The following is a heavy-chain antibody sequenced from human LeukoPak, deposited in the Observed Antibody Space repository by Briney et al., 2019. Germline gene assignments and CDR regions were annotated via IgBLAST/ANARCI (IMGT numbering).Heavy chain of an antibody. CDR2: ISGSGGST. J-gene: IGHJ4*02. V-gene: IGHV3-23*01. CDR1: GFTFSSYG. CDR3: AKDIRVAAAGLDY. D-gene: IGHD6-13*01. Sequence: GGTLRLSCAASGFTFSSYGMSWVRQAPGKGLEWVSAISGSGGSTYYADSVKGRFTISRDNSKNSLYLQMNSLRTEDTAFYYCAKDIRVAAAGLDYWGQGTLVTVSS.